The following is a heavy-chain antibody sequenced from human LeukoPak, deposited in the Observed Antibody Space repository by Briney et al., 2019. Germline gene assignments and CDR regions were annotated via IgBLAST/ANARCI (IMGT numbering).Heavy chain of an antibody. Sequence: GESLKISCKGSGYSFTSYWIGWVRQMPGKGLEWMGIIYPGDSDTRYSPSFQGQVTISADKSISTAYLQWSSLKASDTAMYYCARRDYYGSGSYPPGFFDYWGQGTLVTVSS. V-gene: IGHV5-51*01. J-gene: IGHJ4*02. CDR2: IYPGDSDT. D-gene: IGHD3-10*01. CDR3: ARRDYYGSGSYPPGFFDY. CDR1: GYSFTSYW.